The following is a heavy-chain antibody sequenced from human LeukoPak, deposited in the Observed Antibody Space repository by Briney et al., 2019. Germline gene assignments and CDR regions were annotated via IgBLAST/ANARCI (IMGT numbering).Heavy chain of an antibody. CDR2: ISAYNGDT. CDR3: ARGAYRYDFLFDH. D-gene: IGHD5-18*01. V-gene: IGHV1-18*01. J-gene: IGHJ4*02. CDR1: GYTLTGYG. Sequence: ASVKVSRKASGYTLTGYGISGVRQAPRQGGEWMGWISAYNGDTDYAQKLQGRVTMTTDTSTSTAYVELRSLRSDDTAVYYCARGAYRYDFLFDHWGQGTLVTVSS.